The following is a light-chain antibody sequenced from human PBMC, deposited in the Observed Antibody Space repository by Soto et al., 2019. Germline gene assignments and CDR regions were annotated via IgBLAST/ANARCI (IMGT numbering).Light chain of an antibody. J-gene: IGKJ4*01. CDR3: QQSYSTRLT. CDR2: AAS. CDR1: QNIKNY. Sequence: DIQMTQSPFSLSASVGDRVTISCRPSQNIKNYLHWYQQRPGKAPKLLIFAASTLQSGVPSRFSGSGSGTDFTLTISSLQPEDFATYYCQQSYSTRLTFGGGTKVEI. V-gene: IGKV1-39*01.